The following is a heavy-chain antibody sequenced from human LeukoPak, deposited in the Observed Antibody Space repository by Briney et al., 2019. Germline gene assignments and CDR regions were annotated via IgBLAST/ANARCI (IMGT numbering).Heavy chain of an antibody. CDR2: ISGGGDNT. CDR1: GFTFSSYA. V-gene: IGHV3-23*01. D-gene: IGHD2-2*01. CDR3: ARDTRLGYCRSTSCYASWYDP. Sequence: GGSLRLSCAASGFTFSSYAMSWVRQAPGKGLGWVSTISGGGDNTYYADSVKGRFTISRDNSKNTLYLQMNRLRTEDTALYYCARDTRLGYCRSTSCYASWYDPWGQGTLVTVSS. J-gene: IGHJ5*02.